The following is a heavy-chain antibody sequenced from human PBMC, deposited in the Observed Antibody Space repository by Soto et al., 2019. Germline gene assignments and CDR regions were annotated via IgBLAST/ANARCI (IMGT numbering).Heavy chain of an antibody. D-gene: IGHD6-13*01. CDR1: GGSISSSSYY. CDR2: IYYSGST. CDR3: ARQGQQLITFDY. Sequence: ETLSLTCTVSGGSISSSSYYWGWIRQPPGKGLEWIGSIYYSGSTYYNPSLKSRVTISVDTSKNQFSLKLSSVTAADTAVYYCARQGQQLITFDYWGQGTLVTVSS. V-gene: IGHV4-39*01. J-gene: IGHJ4*02.